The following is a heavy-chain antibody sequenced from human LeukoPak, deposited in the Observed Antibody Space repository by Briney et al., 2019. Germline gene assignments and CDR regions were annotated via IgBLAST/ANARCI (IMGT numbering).Heavy chain of an antibody. CDR3: ARRPKQPGFWSGYVDY. D-gene: IGHD3-3*01. Sequence: PSETLSLTCTVSGGSIRSSSHNWDWIRQPPGKGLEYIGSIFYSGSTYYNPSLTSRVTISVDTSKNHFSLKLSSVTAADTAVYYCARRPKQPGFWSGYVDYWGQGILVTVSP. V-gene: IGHV4-39*01. J-gene: IGHJ4*02. CDR1: GGSIRSSSHN. CDR2: IFYSGST.